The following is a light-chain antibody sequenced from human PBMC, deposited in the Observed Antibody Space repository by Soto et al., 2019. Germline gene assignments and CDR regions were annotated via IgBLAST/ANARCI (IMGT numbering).Light chain of an antibody. CDR1: SSDVGSYNL. CDR3: CSYAGSSTYV. Sequence: QSVLTQPPSVSGAAGQRVTISCTGTSSDVGSYNLVSLYQQHPGKAPKLMIYEGSKRPSGVSNRFSGSKSGNTASLTISGLQAEDEADYYCCSYAGSSTYVFGTGTKVTVL. J-gene: IGLJ1*01. CDR2: EGS. V-gene: IGLV2-23*01.